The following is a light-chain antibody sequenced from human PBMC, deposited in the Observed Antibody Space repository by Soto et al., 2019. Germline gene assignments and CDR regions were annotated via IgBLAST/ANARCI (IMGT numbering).Light chain of an antibody. CDR2: LGS. V-gene: IGKV2-28*01. J-gene: IGKJ1*01. CDR1: QSLLHSNGYNY. CDR3: MQSLETPWT. Sequence: DIVMTQSPLSLPVTPGEAASISCRSSQSLLHSNGYNYVDWYLQKAGQSPHLLIYLGSNRASGVPDRFSGSGSVTYFTLKISRVEAEDVVFYYCMQSLETPWTFGQGTKVEIK.